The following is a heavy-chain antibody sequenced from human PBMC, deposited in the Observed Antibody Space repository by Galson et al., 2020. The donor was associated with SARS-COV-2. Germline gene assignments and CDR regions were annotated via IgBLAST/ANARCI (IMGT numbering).Heavy chain of an antibody. Sequence: GGSLRLSCAASGFTFSTYGMHWVRQAPGKGLEWVAIIWYDGSKKYYGNSVKGRFTISRDDSKSTLYLQMNSLRAEDTAIYYCARDTYSGYDYDFRMNYWGQGTLVTVSS. J-gene: IGHJ4*02. V-gene: IGHV3-33*01. CDR2: IWYDGSKK. D-gene: IGHD5-12*01. CDR1: GFTFSTYG. CDR3: ARDTYSGYDYDFRMNY.